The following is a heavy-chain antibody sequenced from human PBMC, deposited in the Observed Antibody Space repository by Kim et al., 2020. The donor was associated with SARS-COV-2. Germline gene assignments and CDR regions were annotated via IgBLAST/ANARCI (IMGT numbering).Heavy chain of an antibody. CDR1: GFTFRSYA. CDR2: ISYDGSNK. CDR3: ARIVVVPAARGDY. D-gene: IGHD2-2*01. V-gene: IGHV3-30*04. Sequence: GGSLRLSCAASGFTFRSYAMHWVRQAPGKGLEWVAVISYDGSNKYYADSVKGRFTISRDNSKNTLYLQMNSLRAEDTAVYYCARIVVVPAARGDYWGQGTLVTVSS. J-gene: IGHJ4*02.